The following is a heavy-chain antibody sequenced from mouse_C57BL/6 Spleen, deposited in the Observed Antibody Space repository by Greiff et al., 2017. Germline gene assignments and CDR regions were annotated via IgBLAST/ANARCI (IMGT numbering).Heavy chain of an antibody. J-gene: IGHJ4*01. Sequence: VQLKESGPVLVKPGASVKMSCKASGYTFTDYYMNWVKQSHGKSLEWIGVINPYNGGTSYNQKFKGKATLTVDKSSSTAYMELNSLTSEDSAVYYCAGYYYGSSYRYYAMDYWGQGTSVTVSS. CDR3: AGYYYGSSYRYYAMDY. D-gene: IGHD1-1*01. V-gene: IGHV1-19*01. CDR2: INPYNGGT. CDR1: GYTFTDYY.